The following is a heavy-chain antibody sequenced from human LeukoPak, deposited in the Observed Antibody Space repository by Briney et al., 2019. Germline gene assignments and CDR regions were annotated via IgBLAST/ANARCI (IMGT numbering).Heavy chain of an antibody. CDR1: GFTFSSYA. CDR3: AKASWVSSADAVL. Sequence: GGSLRLSCAASGFTFSSYAMSWARQAPARGLEWVSSLRGGGETFYADSVKGRFTLSRDDSRNTVYLQMNNLRVEDTAVYFCAKASWVSSADAVLWGQGTLVTVSS. V-gene: IGHV3-23*01. J-gene: IGHJ4*02. D-gene: IGHD3-3*01. CDR2: LRGGGET.